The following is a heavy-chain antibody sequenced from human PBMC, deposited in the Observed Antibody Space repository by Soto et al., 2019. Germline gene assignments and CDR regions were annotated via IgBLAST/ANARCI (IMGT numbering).Heavy chain of an antibody. Sequence: PSDTLSLTCTGSGGSVSSGDYFWSWLWQSPGQRLEWIAYIYYSGTTNYNPSLKSRATISVDTSKSQVSLTLTSMTAADAALYSCARSPNYYYYGFDVWGQGTAVTVSS. CDR2: IYYSGTT. J-gene: IGHJ6*02. V-gene: IGHV4-61*08. CDR1: GGSVSSGDYF. CDR3: ARSPNYYYYGFDV. D-gene: IGHD3-10*01.